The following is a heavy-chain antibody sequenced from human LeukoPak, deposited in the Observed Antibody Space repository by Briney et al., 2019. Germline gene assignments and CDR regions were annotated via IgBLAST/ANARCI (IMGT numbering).Heavy chain of an antibody. V-gene: IGHV3-53*01. J-gene: IGHJ4*02. D-gene: IGHD3-16*01. CDR1: GFTPSNCA. CDR2: IYSGGST. CDR3: AREPPRRGTDDY. Sequence: PGGSLRLSCAGSGFTPSNCAMSWVRQAPGKGLEWVSVIYSGGSTYYADSVKGRFTISRDNSKNTLYLQMNSLRAEDTAVYYCAREPPRRGTDDYWGQGTLVTVSS.